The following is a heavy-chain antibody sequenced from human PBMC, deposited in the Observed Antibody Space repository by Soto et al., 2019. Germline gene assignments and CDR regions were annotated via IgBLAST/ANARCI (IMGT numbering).Heavy chain of an antibody. J-gene: IGHJ4*02. CDR3: ARDHGTGWFGELFLCLDN. V-gene: IGHV3-30-3*01. CDR1: GFSFSGYA. CDR2: ISYDGSNK. D-gene: IGHD3-10*01. Sequence: HPGGSLRLSCAASGFSFSGYAMHWVRQAPGKGLEWVATISYDGSNKYYIDSVKGRFTISRDNSRNTLYLQMSSLRAEDTAVYYCARDHGTGWFGELFLCLDNWGQGTLVTVSS.